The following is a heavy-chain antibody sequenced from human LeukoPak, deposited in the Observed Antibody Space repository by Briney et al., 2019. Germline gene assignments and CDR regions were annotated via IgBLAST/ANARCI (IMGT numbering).Heavy chain of an antibody. CDR1: GGTFSSYA. Sequence: SVKVSCKASGGTFSSYAISWVRQAPGQGLEWMGRIIPIFGTANYAQKFQGRVTITTDEFTSTAYMELSSLRSEDTAVYYCARVNRGGYDPRNYYYYMDVWGKGTTVTVSS. CDR2: IIPIFGTA. J-gene: IGHJ6*03. CDR3: ARVNRGGYDPRNYYYYMDV. V-gene: IGHV1-69*05. D-gene: IGHD5-12*01.